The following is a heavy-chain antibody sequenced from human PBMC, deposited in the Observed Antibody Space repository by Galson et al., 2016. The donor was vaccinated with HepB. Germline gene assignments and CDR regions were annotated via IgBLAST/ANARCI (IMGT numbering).Heavy chain of an antibody. V-gene: IGHV3-23*01. D-gene: IGHD6-13*01. CDR3: AKGGSAIAAAGLNY. CDR1: GFTFKNYA. J-gene: IGHJ4*02. Sequence: SLRLSCAASGFTFKNYAMNWVRQAPGKRLEWVSVVSGSGDNTYYADSVKGRLTISRDNSNNTLFLQMNSLRVEDTAVYYCAKGGSAIAAAGLNYWGQGTLVTVSS. CDR2: VSGSGDNT.